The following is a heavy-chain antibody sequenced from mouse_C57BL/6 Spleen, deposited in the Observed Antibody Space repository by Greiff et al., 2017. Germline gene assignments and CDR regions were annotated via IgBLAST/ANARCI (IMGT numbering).Heavy chain of an antibody. CDR1: GYTFTSYG. CDR3: ARRGVGEWYFDV. V-gene: IGHV1-58*01. J-gene: IGHJ1*03. CDR2: IYIGNGYT. Sequence: EVQLQESGAELVRPGSSVKMSCKTSGYTFTSYGINWVKQRPGQGLEWIGYIYIGNGYTAYNEKFKGKATLTSDTSSSTAYMQLSSLTSEDSAIYFCARRGVGEWYFDVWGTGTTVTVSS. D-gene: IGHD1-1*02.